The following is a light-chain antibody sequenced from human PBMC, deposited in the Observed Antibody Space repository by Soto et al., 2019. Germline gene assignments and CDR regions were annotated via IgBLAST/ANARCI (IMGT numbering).Light chain of an antibody. CDR2: GAS. Sequence: EIVLTQSPGTLSLSPGERATLSCRASQAVSNIYLAWYQQKPGQAPGLLIYGASYRDTGIPDRFSGSGSGTDFTLTISRLEPEDFAVYYCQQYGVSRFTFGPGTKVDLK. CDR3: QQYGVSRFT. CDR1: QAVSNIY. V-gene: IGKV3-20*01. J-gene: IGKJ3*01.